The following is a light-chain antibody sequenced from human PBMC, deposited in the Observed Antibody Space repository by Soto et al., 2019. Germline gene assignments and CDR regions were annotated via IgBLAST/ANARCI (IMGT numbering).Light chain of an antibody. Sequence: QSVLTQPASVSGSPGQSITISCTGTSSDVGGYDYVSWYQQLPGKAPKLLIYDVNNRSSGVSHRFSGSKSGNTASLTISGLQAEDEADYYCSSYTGSSTFVFGTGTKVTVL. CDR2: DVN. CDR1: SSDVGGYDY. CDR3: SSYTGSSTFV. J-gene: IGLJ1*01. V-gene: IGLV2-14*01.